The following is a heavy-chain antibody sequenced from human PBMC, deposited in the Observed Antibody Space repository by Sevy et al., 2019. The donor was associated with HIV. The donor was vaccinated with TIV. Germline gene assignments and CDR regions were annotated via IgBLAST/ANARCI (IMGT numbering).Heavy chain of an antibody. V-gene: IGHV3-23*01. CDR1: GFTFSSYA. CDR2: ISGSGGST. Sequence: GGSLRLSCAASGFTFSSYAMSWVRQAPGKGLEWVSAISGSGGSTYYADSVKGRFTISRDNSKNTLYLKMNSLRAEDTAVYYCAKDSITMVRGVINAFDIWGQGTMVTVSS. J-gene: IGHJ3*02. D-gene: IGHD3-10*01. CDR3: AKDSITMVRGVINAFDI.